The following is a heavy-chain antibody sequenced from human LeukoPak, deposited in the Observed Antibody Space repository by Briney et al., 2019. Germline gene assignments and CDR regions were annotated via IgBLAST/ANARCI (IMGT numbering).Heavy chain of an antibody. Sequence: ASVKVSCKASGYTFTSYGISWVRQAPGQGLEWMGWISAYNGNTNYAQKLQGRVTMTTDTSTSTAYMELRSLRSDDTAVYYCARASITIFGVVTLPFDPWGQGTLVTVSS. V-gene: IGHV1-18*01. CDR1: GYTFTSYG. CDR3: ARASITIFGVVTLPFDP. J-gene: IGHJ5*02. CDR2: ISAYNGNT. D-gene: IGHD3-3*01.